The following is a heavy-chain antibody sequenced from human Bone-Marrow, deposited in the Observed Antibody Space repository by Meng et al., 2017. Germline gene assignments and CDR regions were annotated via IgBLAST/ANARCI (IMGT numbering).Heavy chain of an antibody. D-gene: IGHD5-18*01. Sequence: QVQLQESGPGLVKPSQTLSLTCTVSGGSISSGGYYWSWVRQHPGKGLEWIGYIYYSGTTYYNPSLKSRVTISVDTSKNQFSLKLSSVTAADTAVYYCARGSYRKGDQFDYWGQGTLVTVSS. CDR1: GGSISSGGYY. CDR2: IYYSGTT. J-gene: IGHJ4*02. V-gene: IGHV4-31*03. CDR3: ARGSYRKGDQFDY.